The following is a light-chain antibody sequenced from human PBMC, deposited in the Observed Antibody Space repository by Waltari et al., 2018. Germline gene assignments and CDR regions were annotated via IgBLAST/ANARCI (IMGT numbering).Light chain of an antibody. CDR3: VLYMGSGMSV. CDR1: SGSVSTSYY. CDR2: STS. Sequence: QTVVTQEPSFSVSPGGTVTLTCGLNSGSVSTSYYPSWYQQTPGQAPRTLIYSTSTRSSGVPDRFSGSILGNRAALTITGAQADDESDYYCVLYMGSGMSVFGGGTKLTVL. V-gene: IGLV8-61*01. J-gene: IGLJ3*02.